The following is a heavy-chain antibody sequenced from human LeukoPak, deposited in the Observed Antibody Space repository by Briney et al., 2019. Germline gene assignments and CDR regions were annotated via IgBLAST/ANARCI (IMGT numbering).Heavy chain of an antibody. V-gene: IGHV3-7*01. CDR1: GFTFSSYW. J-gene: IGHJ4*02. D-gene: IGHD5-24*01. CDR3: TRDRGWQQFDY. CDR2: IKEDGSEK. Sequence: GGSLRLSCAASGFTFSSYWMTWVRQAPGKGLERVANIKEDGSEKYYVDSVKGRFTISRDNAKNSLYLQMSSLGDDDTAVYYCTRDRGWQQFDYWGQGTLVTVSS.